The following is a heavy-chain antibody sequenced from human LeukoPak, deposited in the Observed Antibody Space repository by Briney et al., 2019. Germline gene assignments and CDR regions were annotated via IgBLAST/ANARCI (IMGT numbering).Heavy chain of an antibody. J-gene: IGHJ6*02. CDR1: GYTFTSYD. V-gene: IGHV1-8*01. Sequence: ASVKVSCKASGYTFTSYDINWVRQATGQGLEWMGWMNPNSGNTGYAQKFQGGVTMTRNTSISTAYMELSSLRSEDTAVYYCARGTPGSGSYYYYGMDVWGQGTTVTVSS. CDR2: MNPNSGNT. D-gene: IGHD1-26*01. CDR3: ARGTPGSGSYYYYGMDV.